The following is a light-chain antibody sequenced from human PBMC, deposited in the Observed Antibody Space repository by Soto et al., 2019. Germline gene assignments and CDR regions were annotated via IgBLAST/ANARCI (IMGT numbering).Light chain of an antibody. CDR3: QQYNSYPRT. J-gene: IGKJ2*01. Sequence: DIQMTQSPSTLSASVGARVTITCRASQSISHWLAWYQQKPGKAPKLLIYKASNLESGVPSRFNGSGSGTEFTLTISSLQPDDVASYYCQQYNSYPRTFGQGTKLEIK. CDR2: KAS. CDR1: QSISHW. V-gene: IGKV1-5*03.